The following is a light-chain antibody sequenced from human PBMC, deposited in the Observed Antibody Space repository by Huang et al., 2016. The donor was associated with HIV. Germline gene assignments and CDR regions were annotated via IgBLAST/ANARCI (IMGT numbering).Light chain of an antibody. CDR2: AAS. CDR3: QQSYNTPLT. J-gene: IGKJ4*01. CDR1: QSINSY. V-gene: IGKV1-39*01. Sequence: DIQMTQSPSSLSASVGDRVTITCRASQSINSYLNWYQQKPGKAPKVLIYAASSLQSGGPSRVSGSGSGTDFTLTINSLQPEDFAIYYCQQSYNTPLTFGGGTRLEIK.